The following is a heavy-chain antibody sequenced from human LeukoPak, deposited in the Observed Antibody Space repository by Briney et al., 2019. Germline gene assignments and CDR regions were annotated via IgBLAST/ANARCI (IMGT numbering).Heavy chain of an antibody. J-gene: IGHJ4*02. V-gene: IGHV3-21*01. Sequence: GGSLRLSCAASGFTFSSYSMNWVRQAPGKGLEWVSSISSSSSYIYYADSVKGRFTISRDNAKNSLYLQMNSLRAEDTAVYYCARDQQSTGVFDYWGQGTLVTVSS. CDR2: ISSSSSYI. CDR1: GFTFSSYS. D-gene: IGHD1-14*01. CDR3: ARDQQSTGVFDY.